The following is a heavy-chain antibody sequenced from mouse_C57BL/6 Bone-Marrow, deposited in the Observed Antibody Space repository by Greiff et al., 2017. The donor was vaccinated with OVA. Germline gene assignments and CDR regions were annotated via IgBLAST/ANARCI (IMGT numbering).Heavy chain of an antibody. CDR2: ISSGSSTI. D-gene: IGHD2-5*01. V-gene: IGHV5-17*01. CDR3: ARVTIVTPYAMDY. CDR1: GFTFSDYG. Sequence: EVNVVESGGGLVKPGGSLKLSCAASGFTFSDYGMPWVRQAPEKGLEWVAYISSGSSTIYYADTVKGRFTISRDNAKNTLFLQMTSLRSEDTAMYYCARVTIVTPYAMDYWGQGTSVTVSS. J-gene: IGHJ4*01.